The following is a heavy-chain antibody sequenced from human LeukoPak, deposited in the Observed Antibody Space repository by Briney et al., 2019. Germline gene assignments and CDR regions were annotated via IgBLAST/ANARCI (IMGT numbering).Heavy chain of an antibody. CDR3: ARSPYDFWSGYPKDYYYYMDV. CDR2: ISGSGGST. D-gene: IGHD3-3*01. Sequence: GGSLRLSCAASGFTFSSYAMSWVRQAPGKGLEWVSAISGSGGSTYYADSVEGRFTISRDNSEHTLYLQTNSLRAEDTAVYYCARSPYDFWSGYPKDYYYYMDVWGKGTTVTVSS. CDR1: GFTFSSYA. J-gene: IGHJ6*03. V-gene: IGHV3-23*01.